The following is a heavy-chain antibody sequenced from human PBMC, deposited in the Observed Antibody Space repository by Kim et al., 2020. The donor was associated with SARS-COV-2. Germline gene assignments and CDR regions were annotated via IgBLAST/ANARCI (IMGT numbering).Heavy chain of an antibody. D-gene: IGHD6-19*01. CDR3: ARAGTSSGLGFDYYYGMDV. V-gene: IGHV3-74*01. J-gene: IGHJ6*02. Sequence: GRFTISRDNATNTLYLQMNSLRAEDTAVYYCARAGTSSGLGFDYYYGMDVWGQGTTVTVSS.